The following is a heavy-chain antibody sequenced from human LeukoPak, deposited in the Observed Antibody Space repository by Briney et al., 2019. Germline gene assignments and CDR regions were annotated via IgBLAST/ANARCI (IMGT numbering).Heavy chain of an antibody. CDR2: ISSSSSYI. V-gene: IGHV3-21*01. CDR1: GFTFSSYS. D-gene: IGHD6-13*01. Sequence: GGSLRLSCAASGFTFSSYSMNWVRQAPGKGLEWVSSISSSSSYIYYADSVKGRFTTSRDNAKKSLYLQMNSLRAEDTAVYYCARRIAAANDAFDIWGQGTMVTASS. CDR3: ARRIAAANDAFDI. J-gene: IGHJ3*02.